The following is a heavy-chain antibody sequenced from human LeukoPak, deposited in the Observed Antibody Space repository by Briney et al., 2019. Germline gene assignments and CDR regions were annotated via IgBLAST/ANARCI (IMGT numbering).Heavy chain of an antibody. V-gene: IGHV3-30*04. D-gene: IGHD5-18*01. J-gene: IGHJ4*02. CDR2: ISYDGSNK. CDR3: AGYSLYYFDY. Sequence: GRSLRLSCAASGFTFSSHAMHWVRQAPGKGLEWVAVISYDGSNKYYADSVKGRFTISRDNSKNTLYLQMNSLRAEDTAVYYCAGYSLYYFDYWGQGTLVTVSS. CDR1: GFTFSSHA.